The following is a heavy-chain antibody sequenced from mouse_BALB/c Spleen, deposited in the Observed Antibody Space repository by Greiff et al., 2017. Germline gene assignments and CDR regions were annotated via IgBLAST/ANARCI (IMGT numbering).Heavy chain of an antibody. CDR1: GFTFNTYA. CDR3: VRNGRYAMDY. Sequence: GGGLVQPKGSLKLSCAASGFTFNTYAMNWVRQAPGKGLEWVARIRSKSNNYATYYADSVKDRFTISRDDSQSMLYLQMNNLKTEDTAMYYCVRNGRYAMDYWGQGTSVTVSS. D-gene: IGHD1-1*01. J-gene: IGHJ4*01. CDR2: IRSKSNNYAT. V-gene: IGHV10-1*02.